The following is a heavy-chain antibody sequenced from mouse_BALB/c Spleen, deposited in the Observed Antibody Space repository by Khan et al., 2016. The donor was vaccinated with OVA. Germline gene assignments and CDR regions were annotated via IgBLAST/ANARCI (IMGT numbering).Heavy chain of an antibody. CDR3: AKRVWYYYFALDY. V-gene: IGHV2-6-5*01. CDR1: GFSLTDYG. CDR2: IWGGGTT. D-gene: IGHD2-10*02. Sequence: QVQLKESGPGLVAPSQNLSITCTVSGFSLTDYGVSWIRQPPGKGLEWLGVIWGGGTTYYNSALKSRLSISKDNSKSQVFLQMNNLQTDDTAMNYCAKRVWYYYFALDYWGQGTSVTVSS. J-gene: IGHJ4*01.